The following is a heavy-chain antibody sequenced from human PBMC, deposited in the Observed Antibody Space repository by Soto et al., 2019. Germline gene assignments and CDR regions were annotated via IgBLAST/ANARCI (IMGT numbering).Heavy chain of an antibody. Sequence: VQLLESGGGLVQPGGSLRLSCAASGFTFNTYAMNWVRQAPGKGLEGVSTISVSGDSAYFADSVRGRFTISRDNSKNTVYLQMNSLRADDTAMYYCATRHLSYCSGGTCNPFDFWGQGTLVTVSS. CDR3: ATRHLSYCSGGTCNPFDF. D-gene: IGHD2-15*01. CDR1: GFTFNTYA. CDR2: ISVSGDSA. V-gene: IGHV3-23*01. J-gene: IGHJ4*02.